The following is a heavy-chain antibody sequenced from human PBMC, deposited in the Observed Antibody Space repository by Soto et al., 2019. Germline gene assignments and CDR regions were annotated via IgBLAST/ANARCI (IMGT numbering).Heavy chain of an antibody. CDR3: AIGCNSCYGSFDY. Sequence: WTWIRQPPGKGLEWIGYIYYSGSTNYNPSLKSRVTISVDTSKTQFSLKLSSVTAADTAVYYCAIGCNSCYGSFDYWGQGTLVTVSS. CDR2: IYYSGST. J-gene: IGHJ4*02. D-gene: IGHD2-2*01. V-gene: IGHV4-59*01.